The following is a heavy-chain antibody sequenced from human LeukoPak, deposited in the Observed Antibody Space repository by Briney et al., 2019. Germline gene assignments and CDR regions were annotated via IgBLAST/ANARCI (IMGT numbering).Heavy chain of an antibody. Sequence: SETLSLTCTVSGDSIRNYYWSWIRQPAGKGLEWIGRINTSGNSNYNPSLGSRVTMSVDTSKNQFSLNLSSVTAADTAVYYCAREGGGPRWLDPWGQGPLVTVPS. J-gene: IGHJ5*02. CDR2: INTSGNS. V-gene: IGHV4-4*07. CDR3: AREGGGPRWLDP. CDR1: GDSIRNYY. D-gene: IGHD6-25*01.